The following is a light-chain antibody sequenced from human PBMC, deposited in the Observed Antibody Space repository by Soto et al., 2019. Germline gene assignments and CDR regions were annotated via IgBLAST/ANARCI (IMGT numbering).Light chain of an antibody. CDR1: SSDVGSYNL. V-gene: IGLV2-23*01. CDR3: CSYAGSSTYV. J-gene: IGLJ1*01. CDR2: EGS. Sequence: QTALAQPATVSSSPGQSISLSCTGTSSDVGSYNLVSWYQQHPGKAPKLMIYEGSKRPSGVSNRFSGSKSGNTASLTISGQQAEDEADYYCCSYAGSSTYVVGTGTNVTIL.